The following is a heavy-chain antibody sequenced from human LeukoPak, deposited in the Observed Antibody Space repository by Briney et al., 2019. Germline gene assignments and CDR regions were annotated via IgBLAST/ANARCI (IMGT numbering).Heavy chain of an antibody. J-gene: IGHJ4*02. CDR2: ISGSGGST. V-gene: IGHV3-23*01. CDR1: GFTFSSYA. CDR3: AKDYDSSGYPRGPDY. D-gene: IGHD3-22*01. Sequence: PGGSLRLSCAASGFTFSSYAMSWVRQAPGKGLEWVSAISGSGGSTYYADSVKGRFTISSDNSKNTLYLQMNSLRAEDTAVYYCAKDYDSSGYPRGPDYWGQGTLVTVSS.